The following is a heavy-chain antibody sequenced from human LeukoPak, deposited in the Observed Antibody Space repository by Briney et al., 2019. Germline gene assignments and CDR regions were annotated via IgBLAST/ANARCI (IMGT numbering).Heavy chain of an antibody. Sequence: GGSLRLSCAASRFTFSSYSMNWVRQAPGKGLEWVSSISSSSSYIYYADSVKGRFTISRDNAKNSLYLQMNSLKAEDTAVYYCARDGHCSSTSCFSYYYMDVWGKGTTVTVSS. J-gene: IGHJ6*03. CDR1: RFTFSSYS. CDR2: ISSSSSYI. D-gene: IGHD2-2*01. V-gene: IGHV3-21*01. CDR3: ARDGHCSSTSCFSYYYMDV.